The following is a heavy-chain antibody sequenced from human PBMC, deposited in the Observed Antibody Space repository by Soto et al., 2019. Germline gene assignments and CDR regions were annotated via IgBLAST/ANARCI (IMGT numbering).Heavy chain of an antibody. CDR3: ARDWKWAEGFDP. CDR1: GYTFSTYG. J-gene: IGHJ5*02. V-gene: IGHV1-18*01. D-gene: IGHD1-1*01. Sequence: QVQLVQSGAEVKKPGASVKVSCKASGYTFSTYGFSWVRQAPGQGLEWMGWIGADNGDTNYAQNFQGRVTMTTDTTTTTSELGRRSLTSDDTAVYFCARDWKWAEGFDPWGQGTLVTVSS. CDR2: IGADNGDT.